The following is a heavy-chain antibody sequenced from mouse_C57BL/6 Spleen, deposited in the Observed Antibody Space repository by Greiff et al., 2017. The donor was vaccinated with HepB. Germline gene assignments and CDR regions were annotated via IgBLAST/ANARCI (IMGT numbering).Heavy chain of an antibody. D-gene: IGHD1-1*01. CDR1: GYTFTSYG. J-gene: IGHJ2*01. CDR2: IYPRSGNT. Sequence: QVQLKESGAELARPGASVKLSCKASGYTFTSYGISWVKQRTGQGLEWIGEIYPRSGNTYYNEKFKGKATLTADKSSSTAYMELRSLTSEDSAVYFCAGDYYGSSSVGYWGQGTTLTVSS. CDR3: AGDYYGSSSVGY. V-gene: IGHV1-81*01.